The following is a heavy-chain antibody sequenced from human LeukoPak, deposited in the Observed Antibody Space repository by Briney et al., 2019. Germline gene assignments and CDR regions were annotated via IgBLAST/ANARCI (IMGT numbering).Heavy chain of an antibody. D-gene: IGHD6-25*01. CDR2: IGTSSTTI. CDR1: GFTFSSYT. J-gene: IGHJ6*03. V-gene: IGHV3-48*01. Sequence: GGSLRLSCAASGFTFSSYTMNWVRQPLGKGLEWVSNIGTSSTTIYHADSVKGRFTISRDNAKNSLYLQMNSLRADDTAVYYCARFAAGGSYYYYMDVWGKGTTVTVSS. CDR3: ARFAAGGSYYYYMDV.